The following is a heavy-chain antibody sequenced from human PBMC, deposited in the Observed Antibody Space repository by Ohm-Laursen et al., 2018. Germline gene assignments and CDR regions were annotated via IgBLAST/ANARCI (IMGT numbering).Heavy chain of an antibody. J-gene: IGHJ3*01. CDR2: IKGDGGKI. Sequence: SLRLSCAATGFSFSSYWMAWVRQGPGKGLVWLSGIKGDGGKINYADPVKGRFTISRDNAKNTLYLQMNSVRVEDTAVYYCLSGSGYSSTWGQGTMVTVSS. D-gene: IGHD3-22*01. CDR1: GFSFSSYW. CDR3: LSGSGYSST. V-gene: IGHV3-74*01.